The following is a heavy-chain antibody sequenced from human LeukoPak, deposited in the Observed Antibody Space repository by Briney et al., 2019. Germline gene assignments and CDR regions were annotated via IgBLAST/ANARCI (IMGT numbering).Heavy chain of an antibody. CDR3: ARDGDPGYFDY. Sequence: SVKVSCKASGYTFTGYYMHWVRQAPGQGLEWMGGIIPIFGTANYAQKFQGRVTITADKSTSTAYMELSSLRSEDTAVYYCARDGDPGYFDYWGQGTLVTVSS. CDR1: GYTFTGYY. CDR2: IIPIFGTA. V-gene: IGHV1-69*06. D-gene: IGHD2-21*02. J-gene: IGHJ4*02.